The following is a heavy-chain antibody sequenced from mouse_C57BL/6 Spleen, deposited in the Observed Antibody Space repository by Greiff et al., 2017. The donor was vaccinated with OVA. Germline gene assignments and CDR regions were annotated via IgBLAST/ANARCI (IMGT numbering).Heavy chain of an antibody. V-gene: IGHV1-55*01. CDR3: ARGRAYYSNYIDY. CDR2: IYPGSGST. J-gene: IGHJ2*01. D-gene: IGHD2-5*01. Sequence: QVQLQQPGAELVKPGASVTMSCQASGYTFTSYWITWVKQRPGQGLEWIGDIYPGSGSTNYNEKFKSKATLTVDTSSSTAYMQLSSLTSEDSAVYYCARGRAYYSNYIDYWGQGTTLTVSS. CDR1: GYTFTSYW.